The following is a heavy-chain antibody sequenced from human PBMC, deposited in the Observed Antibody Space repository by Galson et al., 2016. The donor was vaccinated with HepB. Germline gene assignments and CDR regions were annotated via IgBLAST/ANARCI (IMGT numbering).Heavy chain of an antibody. D-gene: IGHD1-26*01. CDR1: GFALSELS. Sequence: SVKVSCKVSGFALSELSIHWVRQAPGKRLEWMGGLDPEEGDTIYAQKFQDRVTMTEDTSADTAYLDLSSLTSEDTAVYYCATKSAVGATLPFDFWGQGTVVTVSS. V-gene: IGHV1-24*01. J-gene: IGHJ4*02. CDR2: LDPEEGDT. CDR3: ATKSAVGATLPFDF.